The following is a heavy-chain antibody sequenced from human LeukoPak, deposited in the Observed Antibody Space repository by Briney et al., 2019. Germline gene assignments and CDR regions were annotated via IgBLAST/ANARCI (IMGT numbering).Heavy chain of an antibody. J-gene: IGHJ5*02. Sequence: ASVKVSCKASGYTFTSYGISWVRQAPGQGLEWMGWISAYNGNTNYARKLQGRVTMTTDTSTSTAYMELRSLRSDDTAVYYCARKGDYGDYVVGEDWFDPWGQGTLVTVSS. CDR1: GYTFTSYG. CDR3: ARKGDYGDYVVGEDWFDP. D-gene: IGHD4-17*01. CDR2: ISAYNGNT. V-gene: IGHV1-18*01.